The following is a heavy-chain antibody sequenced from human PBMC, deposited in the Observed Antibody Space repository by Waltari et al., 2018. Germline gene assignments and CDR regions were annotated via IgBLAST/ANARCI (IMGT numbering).Heavy chain of an antibody. J-gene: IGHJ5*01. V-gene: IGHV4-39*07. CDR1: GDSISSSDYY. D-gene: IGHD2-2*01. Sequence: QLQLQESGPGLVKPSETLSLSCTVSGDSISSSDYYWGWIRQPPGKGLEWIGSVDDSGNSYYNPSLKSRVDISTDTSKNQLSLRLTSVTAADSAVYHCARQRPAALVAWFDSWGQGTPVIVSS. CDR2: VDDSGNS. CDR3: ARQRPAALVAWFDS.